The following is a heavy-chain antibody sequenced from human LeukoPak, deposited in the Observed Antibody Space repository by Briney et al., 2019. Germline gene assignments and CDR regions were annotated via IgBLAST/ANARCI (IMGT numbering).Heavy chain of an antibody. CDR3: AREGGIAAAARFDY. D-gene: IGHD6-13*01. V-gene: IGHV4-39*07. CDR1: GGSISSSSYY. Sequence: SETLSLTCTVSGGSISSSSYYWGWIRQPPGKGLEWIGEINHSGSTNYNPSLKSRVTISVDTSKNQFSLKLSSVTAADTAVYYCAREGGIAAAARFDYWGQGTLVTVSS. CDR2: INHSGST. J-gene: IGHJ4*02.